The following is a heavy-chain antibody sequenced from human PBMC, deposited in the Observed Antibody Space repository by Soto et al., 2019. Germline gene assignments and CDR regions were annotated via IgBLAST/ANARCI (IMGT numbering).Heavy chain of an antibody. CDR1: GFTFSNYW. D-gene: IGHD4-17*01. CDR2: INSDGSST. CDR3: TRNYGDYNY. Sequence: GGSLRLSCAASGFTFSNYWMHWVRQAPGKGLVWVSRINSDGSSTNYADSVKGRFTISRDNAKNTLYLQMNSLRAEDTAVYYCTRNYGDYNYWGQGTLVTVSS. V-gene: IGHV3-74*01. J-gene: IGHJ4*02.